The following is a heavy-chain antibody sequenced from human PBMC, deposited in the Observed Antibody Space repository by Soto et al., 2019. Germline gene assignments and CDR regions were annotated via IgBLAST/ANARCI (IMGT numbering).Heavy chain of an antibody. V-gene: IGHV1-18*01. Sequence: ASVKVSCKASGYTFISFGISWVRQAPGQGLEWMGWINAGNGNRKYSQKFQGRVTISRDTSASTDYMEMESLRDEDTALYYCARDVDADFRTDFDYWGRGTLVTVSS. CDR1: GYTFISFG. J-gene: IGHJ4*02. CDR2: INAGNGNR. CDR3: ARDVDADFRTDFDY. D-gene: IGHD4-17*01.